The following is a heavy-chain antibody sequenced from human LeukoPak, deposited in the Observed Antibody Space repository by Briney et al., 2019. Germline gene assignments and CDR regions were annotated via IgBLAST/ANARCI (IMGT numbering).Heavy chain of an antibody. J-gene: IGHJ3*02. V-gene: IGHV4-59*01. CDR1: GGSISSYY. CDR3: ARDGLGYAIFDI. D-gene: IGHD2-8*01. Sequence: SETLSLTCTVSGGSISSYYRSWIRQPPGKGLEWIGYIYYSGSTTYNPSLKSRATISVDTSKNQFSLKLSSVTAADTAVYYCARDGLGYAIFDIWGQGTMVTVSS. CDR2: IYYSGST.